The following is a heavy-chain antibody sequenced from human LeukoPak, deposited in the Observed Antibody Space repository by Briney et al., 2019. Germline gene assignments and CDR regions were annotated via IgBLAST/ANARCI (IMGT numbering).Heavy chain of an antibody. Sequence: ASVKVSCKASGYTFTSYAMHWVRQAPGQRPEWMGWINAGNANTKYSQKFQGRVTITRDTSASTGYMELSSLSSEDTAVYYCARDQPPYYDISTGHQTYYYYGMDVWGQGTTVTVSS. CDR2: INAGNANT. V-gene: IGHV1-3*01. D-gene: IGHD3-9*01. CDR1: GYTFTSYA. J-gene: IGHJ6*02. CDR3: ARDQPPYYDISTGHQTYYYYGMDV.